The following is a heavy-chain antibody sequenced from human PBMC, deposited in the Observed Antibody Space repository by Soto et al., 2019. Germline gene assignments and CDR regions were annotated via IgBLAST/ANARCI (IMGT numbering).Heavy chain of an antibody. CDR2: IRGKANSYET. J-gene: IGHJ5*02. D-gene: IGHD2-2*01. CDR1: GYTFSGSA. Sequence: EVQLVESGGGLVQPGGSLKLSCVASGYTFSGSAFHWVRQASGKGLEWVGRIRGKANSYETAYAESVKGRFTISRDDSKNTAVLQMNSLKTEDTAVYYCTSRYCSSASCHTWGQGTRVTVSS. CDR3: TSRYCSSASCHT. V-gene: IGHV3-73*01.